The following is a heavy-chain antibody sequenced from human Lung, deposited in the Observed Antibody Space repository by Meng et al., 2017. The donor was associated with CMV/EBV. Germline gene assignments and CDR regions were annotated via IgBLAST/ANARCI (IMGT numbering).Heavy chain of an antibody. CDR1: NNYA. D-gene: IGHD3-3*01. Sequence: NNYAMTWVRQAPGKGLEWVSAISGSGATTYYADSVKGRLTISRDNSKSTLYLQMNSLRAEDTAVYYCAKYIHYDFWSGYLGDNWLDPWGQGTLVTVSS. CDR3: AKYIHYDFWSGYLGDNWLDP. V-gene: IGHV3-23*01. J-gene: IGHJ5*02. CDR2: ISGSGATT.